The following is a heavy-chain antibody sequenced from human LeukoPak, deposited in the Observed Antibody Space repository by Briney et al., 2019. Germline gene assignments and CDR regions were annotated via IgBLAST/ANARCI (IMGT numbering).Heavy chain of an antibody. J-gene: IGHJ6*02. Sequence: SETLSLTCAVYGGSFSGYYWSWIRQPPGKGLEWIGEINRSGSTNYNPSLKSRVTISVDTSKNQFSLKLSSVTAADTVVYYCARVGGPLYSSSWYPAYYYYGMDVWGQGTTVTVSS. CDR2: INRSGST. V-gene: IGHV4-34*01. D-gene: IGHD6-13*01. CDR1: GGSFSGYY. CDR3: ARVGGPLYSSSWYPAYYYYGMDV.